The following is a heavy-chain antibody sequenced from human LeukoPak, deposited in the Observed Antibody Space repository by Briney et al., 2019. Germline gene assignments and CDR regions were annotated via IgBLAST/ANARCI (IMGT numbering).Heavy chain of an antibody. CDR3: ARGSRTGWYYFDY. CDR1: GGTFSSYA. J-gene: IGHJ4*02. Sequence: PVKVSCKASGGTFSSYAFSWVRQAPGQGLEWMGGIIPLLGTANYAQKFQGRVTITADTSSSTVYMELRSLRSDDTAVYYCARGSRTGWYYFDYWGQGTLVTVSS. CDR2: IIPLLGTA. D-gene: IGHD6-19*01. V-gene: IGHV1-69*06.